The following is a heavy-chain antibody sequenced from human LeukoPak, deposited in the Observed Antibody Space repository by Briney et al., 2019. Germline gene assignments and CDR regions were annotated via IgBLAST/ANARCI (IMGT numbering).Heavy chain of an antibody. J-gene: IGHJ5*02. CDR2: INHSGST. CDR3: ARHGYPIVVARRGFDP. D-gene: IGHD3-22*01. CDR1: GGSISSSSYY. Sequence: PSETLSLTCTVSGGSISSSSYYWGWIRQPPGKGLEWIGEINHSGSTNYNPSLKSRVTISVDTSKNQFSLKLSSVTAADTAVYYCARHGYPIVVARRGFDPWGQGTLVTVSS. V-gene: IGHV4-39*01.